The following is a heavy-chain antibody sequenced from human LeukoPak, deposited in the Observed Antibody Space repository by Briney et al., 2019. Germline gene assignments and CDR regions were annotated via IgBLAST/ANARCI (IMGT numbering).Heavy chain of an antibody. V-gene: IGHV1-46*01. CDR2: INPSGGST. D-gene: IGHD2-2*01. J-gene: IGHJ4*02. CDR3: ARLRCSSTSCYAFDY. Sequence: GASVKVSCKASRYTFTSYYMHWVRQAPGQGLEWMGIINPSGGSTSYAQKFQGRVTMTRDTSTSTVYMELSSLRSEDTAVYYCARLRCSSTSCYAFDYWGQGTLVTVSS. CDR1: RYTFTSYY.